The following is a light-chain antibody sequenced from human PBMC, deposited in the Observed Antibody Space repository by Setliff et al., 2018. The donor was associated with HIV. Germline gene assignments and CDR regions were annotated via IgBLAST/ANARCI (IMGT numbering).Light chain of an antibody. CDR1: SSDVGYYNF. CDR3: SSYTSSSTDIYV. J-gene: IGLJ1*01. Sequence: QSALAQPASVSGSPGQSITISCTGASSDVGYYNFVSWYQHHPGKAPKLIISEVSNRPSGVSNRFSGSKFGNTASLTISGLQADDEADYYCSSYTSSSTDIYVFGTGTKVTVL. V-gene: IGLV2-14*01. CDR2: EVS.